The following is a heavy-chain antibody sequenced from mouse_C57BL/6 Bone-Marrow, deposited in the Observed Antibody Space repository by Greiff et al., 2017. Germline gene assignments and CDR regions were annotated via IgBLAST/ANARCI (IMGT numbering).Heavy chain of an antibody. Sequence: SGAELVRPGASVTLSCKASGYTFTDYEMHWVKQTPVHGLEWIGAIDPETGGTAYNQKFKGKAILTADKSSSTAYMELRSLTSEDSAVYYCTNYDGYYDYAMDYWGQGTSVTVSS. J-gene: IGHJ4*01. CDR3: TNYDGYYDYAMDY. V-gene: IGHV1-15*01. CDR1: GYTFTDYE. CDR2: IDPETGGT. D-gene: IGHD2-3*01.